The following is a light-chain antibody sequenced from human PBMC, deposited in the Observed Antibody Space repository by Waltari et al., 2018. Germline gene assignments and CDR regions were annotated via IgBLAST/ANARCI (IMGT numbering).Light chain of an antibody. CDR2: WAS. V-gene: IGKV4-1*01. CDR3: QQFYDIPPT. CDR1: QSLLYSPDSKNY. Sequence: DIVMTQSPDSLAVSLGERATINCRSNQSLLYSPDSKNYLNWYQQKAGQPPRLLINWASTRASGVPDRFSGSGSGTAFTLTISSLQAEDVAIYYCQQFYDIPPTFGQGTTV. J-gene: IGKJ1*01.